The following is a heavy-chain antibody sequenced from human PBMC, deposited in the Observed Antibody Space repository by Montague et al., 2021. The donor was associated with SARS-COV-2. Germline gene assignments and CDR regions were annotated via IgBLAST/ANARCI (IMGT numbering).Heavy chain of an antibody. V-gene: IGHV4-4*02. D-gene: IGHD3-3*01. Sequence: SETLSLTCAVSGGSVTTSTWWSWVRQPPGQGLEWIGYIYYSGSTYYNPSLKSRVTISVDTSKNQFSLKLSSVTAADTAVYYCARAQTIFGVVITSFDYWGQGTLVTVSS. CDR3: ARAQTIFGVVITSFDY. CDR1: GGSVTTSTW. CDR2: IYYSGST. J-gene: IGHJ4*02.